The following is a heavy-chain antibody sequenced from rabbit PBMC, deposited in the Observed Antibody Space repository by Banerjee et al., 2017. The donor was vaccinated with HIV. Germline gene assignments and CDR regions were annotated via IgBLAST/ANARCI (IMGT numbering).Heavy chain of an antibody. CDR3: ARDSSYDDYGDYDL. CDR2: IYNGDGTT. D-gene: IGHD2-1*01. CDR1: GFDFSSWYY. J-gene: IGHJ3*01. V-gene: IGHV1S43*01. Sequence: QQQLEESGGGLVKPGGTLTLTCKASGFDFSSWYYICWVRQAPGKGLELIACIYNGDGTTYYASWVNGRFTISRSTSLTTVDLKMTSLTAADTATYFCARDSSYDDYGDYDLWGQGTLVTVS.